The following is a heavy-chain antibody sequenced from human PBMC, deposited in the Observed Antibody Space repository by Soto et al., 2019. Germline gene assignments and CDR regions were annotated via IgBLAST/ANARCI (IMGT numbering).Heavy chain of an antibody. D-gene: IGHD6-19*01. J-gene: IGHJ4*02. V-gene: IGHV3-7*01. CDR2: IKKEGSEK. Sequence: PGGSLRLSCAASGFTFSGYWMSWVRQAPGKGLEWVANIKKEGSEKYYVDSVKGRFTISRDNAKNSLYLQMNSLRAEDTAVYYCESDYRSGPDYWGQGIPVTGSS. CDR1: GFTFSGYW. CDR3: ESDYRSGPDY.